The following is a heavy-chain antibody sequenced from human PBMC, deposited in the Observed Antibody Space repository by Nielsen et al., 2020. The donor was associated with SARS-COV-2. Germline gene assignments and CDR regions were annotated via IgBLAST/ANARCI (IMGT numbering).Heavy chain of an antibody. V-gene: IGHV3-48*03. CDR2: ISSSGSTI. CDR1: GFTFSSYE. D-gene: IGHD5-12*01. J-gene: IGHJ4*02. Sequence: GGYLRLSCAASGFTFSSYEMNWVRQAPGKGLEWVSYISSSGSTIYYADSVKGRFTISRDNAKNSLYLQMNSLRAEDTAVYYCARDVGIHSGYERLDYWGQGTLVTVSS. CDR3: ARDVGIHSGYERLDY.